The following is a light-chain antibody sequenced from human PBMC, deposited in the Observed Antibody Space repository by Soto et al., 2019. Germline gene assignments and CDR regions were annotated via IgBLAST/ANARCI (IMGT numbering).Light chain of an antibody. CDR3: QQRNNWPPIT. J-gene: IGKJ5*01. V-gene: IGKV3-11*01. CDR1: QSVRRY. Sequence: EIVLTQSPATLSLSPGERATLSCRASQSVRRYLAWYQQKPGQAPRPLIYDASTRATGIPARFSGSGSETDFTLTITSLGPEDFAVYYCQQRNNWPPITFGQGTRLEIK. CDR2: DAS.